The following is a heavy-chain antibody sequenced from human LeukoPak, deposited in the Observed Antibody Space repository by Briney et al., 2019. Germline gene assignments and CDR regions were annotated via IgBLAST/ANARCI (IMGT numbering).Heavy chain of an antibody. V-gene: IGHV3-23*01. CDR2: ISGSGGST. Sequence: PGVSLRLSCAASGFTFSSYAMSWVRQAPGKGLEWVSAISGSGGSTYYADSVKGRFTISRDNSKNTLYLQMNSLRAEDTAVYYCAMGSSGLPTLFDYWGQGTLVTVSS. CDR3: AMGSSGLPTLFDY. J-gene: IGHJ4*02. CDR1: GFTFSSYA. D-gene: IGHD6-19*01.